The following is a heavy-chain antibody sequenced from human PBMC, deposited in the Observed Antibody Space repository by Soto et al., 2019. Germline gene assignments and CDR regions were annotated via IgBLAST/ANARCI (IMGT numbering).Heavy chain of an antibody. V-gene: IGHV3-33*08. Sequence: QVQLVESGGGVVQPGESLRLACEASGFVFSRFGMHWVRQAPGKGLEWVAVIWYDGNNKYYGDSVKGRFTISRDTPKNTVYLQMRSLGVDDTAVYYCGRDGGTAAAGPYHRYAVAVWGLAPPVPVSS. D-gene: IGHD6-13*01. J-gene: IGHJ6*02. CDR1: GFVFSRFG. CDR3: GRDGGTAAAGPYHRYAVAV. CDR2: IWYDGNNK.